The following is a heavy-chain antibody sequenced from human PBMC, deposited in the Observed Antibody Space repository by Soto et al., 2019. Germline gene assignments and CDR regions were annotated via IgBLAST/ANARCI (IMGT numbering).Heavy chain of an antibody. CDR2: ISAYNGNT. CDR3: AKDRHPDGIWTFDY. V-gene: IGHV1-18*01. D-gene: IGHD3-9*01. CDR1: GYTFTSYG. J-gene: IGHJ4*02. Sequence: VASVKVSCKASGYTFTSYGISWVRQAPGQGLEWMGWISAYNGNTNYAQKLQGRVTMTTDTSTSTAYMELRSLRAEDTAVYYCAKDRHPDGIWTFDYWGQGTLVTVSS.